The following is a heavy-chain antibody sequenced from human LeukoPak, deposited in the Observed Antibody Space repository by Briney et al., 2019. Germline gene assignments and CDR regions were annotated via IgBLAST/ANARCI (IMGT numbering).Heavy chain of an antibody. CDR2: ITSRSRYI. J-gene: IGHJ6*03. D-gene: IGHD1-26*01. V-gene: IGHV3-21*01. CDR1: VFTFRTYN. Sequence: GGSLRLSCAASVFTFRTYNTNGVPPAPGRGLEWGSYITSRSRYIHYADSAKGRFTISRDNAKNSLYLQMNSLRAEDTAVYYCARDPYSGRYGDYYYYYMDVWGKGTTVTISS. CDR3: ARDPYSGRYGDYYYYYMDV.